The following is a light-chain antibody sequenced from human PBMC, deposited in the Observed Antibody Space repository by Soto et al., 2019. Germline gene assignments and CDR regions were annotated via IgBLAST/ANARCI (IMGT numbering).Light chain of an antibody. CDR1: QSIDTY. CDR3: QQTFRSPQT. CDR2: VAS. J-gene: IGKJ1*01. V-gene: IGKV1-39*01. Sequence: DNQMTQSPSSLSASVGDRVTITCRASQSIDTYLNWYQQKSGKAPKLLIYVASTLQSGVPSRFTGSGSGTDFTLTISSLQVEDFATYYCQQTFRSPQTFGQGTKVEIE.